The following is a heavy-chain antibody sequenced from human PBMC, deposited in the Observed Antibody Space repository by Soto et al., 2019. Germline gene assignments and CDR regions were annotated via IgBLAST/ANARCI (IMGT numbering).Heavy chain of an antibody. CDR2: IYYSGST. CDR3: ARSSLRLEIDY. CDR1: GGSISSSSYY. J-gene: IGHJ4*02. V-gene: IGHV4-39*01. Sequence: PSETLSLTCTVSGGSISSSSYYWGWIRQPPGKGLEWIGSIYYSGSTYYNPSLKSRVTISVDTSKNQFSLKLSSVTAADTAVYYCARSSLRLEIDYWGQGTLVTVSS. D-gene: IGHD1-1*01.